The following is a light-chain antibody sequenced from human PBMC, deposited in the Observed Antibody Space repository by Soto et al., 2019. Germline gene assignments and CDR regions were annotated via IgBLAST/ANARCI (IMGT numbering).Light chain of an antibody. CDR2: DVD. CDR1: NSDVGHYNY. V-gene: IGLV2-11*01. CDR3: CSYAGSSWI. Sequence: QSVLTQPRSVSGSPGQSVTISCTGTNSDVGHYNYVSWYQQHPGKAPKLIIFDVDKRPSGVPDRFSGSKSGNTASLTISGLQDEDEADYYCCSYAGSSWIFGGGTKLTVL. J-gene: IGLJ2*01.